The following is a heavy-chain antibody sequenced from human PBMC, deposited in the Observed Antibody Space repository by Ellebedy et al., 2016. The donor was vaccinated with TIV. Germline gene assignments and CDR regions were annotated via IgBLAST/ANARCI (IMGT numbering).Heavy chain of an antibody. D-gene: IGHD2/OR15-2a*01. CDR3: ARDGVRPYFYNGMDV. J-gene: IGHJ6*02. CDR1: GFTFSSYN. CDR2: IWYDGSNT. Sequence: GESLKISCAASGFTFSSYNMNWVRQAPGKGLEWVAVIWYDGSNTQYADSVKGRFTMSRDNSKNMVYLQMNSLRAEDTAVYYCARDGVRPYFYNGMDVWGQGTTVSVSS. V-gene: IGHV3-33*08.